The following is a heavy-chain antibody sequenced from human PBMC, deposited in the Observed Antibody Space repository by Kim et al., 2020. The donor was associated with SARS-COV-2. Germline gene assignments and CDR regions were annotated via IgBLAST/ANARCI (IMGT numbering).Heavy chain of an antibody. J-gene: IGHJ4*02. CDR3: TTDPLNYDSSGSDY. Sequence: GGSLRLSCAASGFTFSNAWMSWVRQAPGKGLEWVGRIKSKTDGGTTDYAAPVKGRFTISRDDSKNTLYLQMNSLKTEDTAVYYCTTDPLNYDSSGSDYWGQGTLVTVSS. D-gene: IGHD3-22*01. CDR2: IKSKTDGGTT. CDR1: GFTFSNAW. V-gene: IGHV3-15*01.